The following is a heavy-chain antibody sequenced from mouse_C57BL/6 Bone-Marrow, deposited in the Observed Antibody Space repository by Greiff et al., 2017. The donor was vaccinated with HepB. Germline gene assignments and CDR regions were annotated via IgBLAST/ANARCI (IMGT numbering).Heavy chain of an antibody. CDR2: ISNLAYSI. Sequence: EVKVVESGGGLVQPGGSLKLSCAASGFTFSDYGMAWVRQAPRKGPEWVAFISNLAYSIYYADTVTGRFTISRENAKNTLYLEMSSLRSEDTAMYYCARRATVVATNGWYFDVWGTGTTVTVSS. J-gene: IGHJ1*03. V-gene: IGHV5-15*01. CDR1: GFTFSDYG. CDR3: ARRATVVATNGWYFDV. D-gene: IGHD1-1*01.